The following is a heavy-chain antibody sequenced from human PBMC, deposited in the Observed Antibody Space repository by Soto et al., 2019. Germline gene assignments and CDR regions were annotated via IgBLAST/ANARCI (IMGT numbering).Heavy chain of an antibody. J-gene: IGHJ3*02. CDR2: INYSGSN. CDR1: DGYFSTYY. V-gene: IGHV4-34*01. D-gene: IGHD6-19*01. Sequence: QVQQHQWGAGLLKPSETLSLTCAVDDGYFSTYYWNWIRQSPGKGLEWIGKINYSGSNNYNPSLKGRGTISIDMAKDQVALKLTAVTAADTAVYFCARGGSSDWQVAFDIWGQGTTVTVSS. CDR3: ARGGSSDWQVAFDI.